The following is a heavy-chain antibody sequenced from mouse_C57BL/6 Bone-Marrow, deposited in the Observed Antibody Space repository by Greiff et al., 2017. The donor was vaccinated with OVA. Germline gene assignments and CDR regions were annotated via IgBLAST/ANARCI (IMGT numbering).Heavy chain of an antibody. D-gene: IGHD1-1*01. V-gene: IGHV1-5*01. Sequence: VQLKESGTVLARPGASVKMSCKTSGYTFTSYWMHWVKQRPGQGLEWIGAIYPGNSDTSYNQKFKGKAKLTAVTSASTAYMELSSLTNEDSAVYYCRGYYYGSSSYYFDYWGQGTTLTVSS. CDR2: IYPGNSDT. CDR1: GYTFTSYW. J-gene: IGHJ2*01. CDR3: RGYYYGSSSYYFDY.